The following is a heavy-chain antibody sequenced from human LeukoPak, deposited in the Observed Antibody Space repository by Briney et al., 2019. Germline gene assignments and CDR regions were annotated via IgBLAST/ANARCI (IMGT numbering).Heavy chain of an antibody. CDR1: GYTFSNYY. V-gene: IGHV1-46*01. CDR3: ARPTVVTPYYYYGMDV. J-gene: IGHJ6*02. D-gene: IGHD4-23*01. Sequence: GASVKVSCKASGYTFSNYYMHWVRQAPRQALEWMGIINPTGGETSYAQKFQGRVTITADESTSTAYMELSSLRSEDTAVYYCARPTVVTPYYYYGMDVWGQGTTVTVSS. CDR2: INPTGGET.